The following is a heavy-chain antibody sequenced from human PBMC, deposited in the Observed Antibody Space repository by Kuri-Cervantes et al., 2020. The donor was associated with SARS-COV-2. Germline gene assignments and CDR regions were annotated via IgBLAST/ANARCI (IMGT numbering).Heavy chain of an antibody. D-gene: IGHD3-22*01. V-gene: IGHV3-7*01. CDR2: IKQDGSER. Sequence: GGSLRLSCAASGFTFSSYGMHWVRQAPGKGLEWVANIKQDGSERFYVDSVKGRFTISRDNAKNSLYLQMDSLRVEDTAVYYCARDADSSSWYAYWGQGALVTVSS. J-gene: IGHJ4*02. CDR3: ARDADSSSWYAY. CDR1: GFTFSSYG.